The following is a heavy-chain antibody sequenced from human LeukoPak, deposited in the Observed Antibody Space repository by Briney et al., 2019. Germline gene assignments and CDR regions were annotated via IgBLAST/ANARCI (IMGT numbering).Heavy chain of an antibody. CDR1: GGSISSSSYY. J-gene: IGHJ6*02. CDR2: IYYSGST. D-gene: IGHD3-3*01. V-gene: IGHV4-39*01. CDR3: ARLPYDFWSGPALNYHTYGMDV. Sequence: SETLSLTCTVSGGSISSSSYYWGWIRQPPGKGLEWIGSIYYSGSTYYNPSLKSRVTISVDTSKIQFSLKLSSVTAADTAVYHCARLPYDFWSGPALNYHTYGMDVWGQGTTVTVSS.